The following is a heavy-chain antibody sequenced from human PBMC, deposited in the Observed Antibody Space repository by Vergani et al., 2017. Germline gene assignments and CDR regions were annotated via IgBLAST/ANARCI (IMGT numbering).Heavy chain of an antibody. J-gene: IGHJ4*02. CDR3: AKGGPNLGSGGLYFCFHY. CDR2: ISFDGTNE. Sequence: QVQLVESGGGVVQPGTSLRLSCVVSGFALNRHAMYWVRQAPGKGLEWVVGISFDGTNEYYPDLVKGRFTISRDDSKNTLYLQMNSLTTEDTAMYYCAKGGPNLGSGGLYFCFHYWGQGTRVTVSS. V-gene: IGHV3-30*18. D-gene: IGHD3-10*01. CDR1: GFALNRHA.